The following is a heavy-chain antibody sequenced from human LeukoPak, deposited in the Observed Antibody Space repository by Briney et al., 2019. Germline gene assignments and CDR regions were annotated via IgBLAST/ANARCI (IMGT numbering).Heavy chain of an antibody. Sequence: GGSLRLSCAGSGFTFSSFSMNWVRQAPGKGLEWVSSISSGSTYINYTDSVKGRFTISRDNAKNSLYLQMNSLRAEDTAVYYCARDSNYYDSSGYYTYYFDYWGQGTLVTVSS. CDR3: ARDSNYYDSSGYYTYYFDY. CDR2: ISSGSTYI. J-gene: IGHJ4*02. D-gene: IGHD3-22*01. CDR1: GFTFSSFS. V-gene: IGHV3-21*01.